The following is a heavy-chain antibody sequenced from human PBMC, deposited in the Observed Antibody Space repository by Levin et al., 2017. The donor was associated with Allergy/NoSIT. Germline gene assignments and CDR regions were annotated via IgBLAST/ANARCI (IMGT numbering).Heavy chain of an antibody. D-gene: IGHD5-12*01. V-gene: IGHV3-64*01. CDR3: ARGPHLTVAPISNSWFDP. CDR2: TSSNGGSA. CDR1: GFTFSAYP. Sequence: LSLTCAASGFTFSAYPMYWVRQAPGKGLEYVSGTSSNGGSAYYASSVKGRFTISRDNSKNTLYLQMGSLRAEDMAVYYCARGPHLTVAPISNSWFDPWGQGTLVTVPS. J-gene: IGHJ5*02.